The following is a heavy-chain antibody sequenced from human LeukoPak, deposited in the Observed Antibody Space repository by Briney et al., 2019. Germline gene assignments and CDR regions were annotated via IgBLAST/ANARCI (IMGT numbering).Heavy chain of an antibody. CDR1: GGSFSGYY. Sequence: PSETLSLTCTVYGGSFSGYYWSWIRQPPGKGLEWIGEINHSGSTNYNPSLKSRVTISVDTSKNQFSLKLSSVTAADTAVYYCARRCIRYSSSWYGIDYWGQGTLVTVSS. J-gene: IGHJ4*02. V-gene: IGHV4-34*01. CDR3: ARRCIRYSSSWYGIDY. D-gene: IGHD6-13*01. CDR2: INHSGST.